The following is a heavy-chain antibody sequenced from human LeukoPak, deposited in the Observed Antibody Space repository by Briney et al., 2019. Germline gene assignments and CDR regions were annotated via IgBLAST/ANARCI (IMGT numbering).Heavy chain of an antibody. V-gene: IGHV5-51*01. CDR1: GYTFSDYW. CDR2: IYPDDSDA. D-gene: IGHD2-15*01. Sequence: GESLQISCKGSGYTFSDYWIGWVRQMPGKGLEWMGIIYPDDSDARYSPSFQGQVTISVDKSISTAFLQWSSLKASDTATYYCARHLGACSGGNCPLGYWGQGALVTVSS. CDR3: ARHLGACSGGNCPLGY. J-gene: IGHJ4*02.